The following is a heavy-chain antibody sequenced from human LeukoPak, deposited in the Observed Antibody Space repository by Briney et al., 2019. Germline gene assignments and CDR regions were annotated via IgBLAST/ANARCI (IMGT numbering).Heavy chain of an antibody. D-gene: IGHD3-22*01. Sequence: GGSLRLSCAASGFIFTRDSTNWVRQAPGKGLEWVAYINGGGSPIYYADSVRGRFTISRDNAKNSLYLQMNSLRAEDTAVYYCATYSSLNRREFQYWGQGTLLTVSS. CDR2: INGGGSPI. CDR3: ATYSSLNRREFQY. CDR1: GFIFTRDS. V-gene: IGHV3-48*01. J-gene: IGHJ1*01.